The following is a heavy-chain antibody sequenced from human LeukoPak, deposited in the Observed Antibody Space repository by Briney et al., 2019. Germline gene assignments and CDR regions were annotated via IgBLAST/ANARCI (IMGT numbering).Heavy chain of an antibody. D-gene: IGHD6-19*01. J-gene: IGHJ4*02. CDR2: IWYDGSEK. CDR3: ARCYGSGWARLFYFEY. Sequence: QPGRSLRLSRAASGFTFINYGMHWVRQAPGKGLEWVAVIWYDGSEKYYADSVKGRFTISRDNSKNTLYLQMNSLRGEDTAVYYCARCYGSGWARLFYFEYWGQGTLVTVSS. V-gene: IGHV3-33*01. CDR1: GFTFINYG.